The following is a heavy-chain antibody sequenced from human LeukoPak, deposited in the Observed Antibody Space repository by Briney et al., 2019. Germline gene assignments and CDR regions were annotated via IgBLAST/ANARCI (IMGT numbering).Heavy chain of an antibody. D-gene: IGHD3-22*01. J-gene: IGHJ4*02. CDR2: INDSGGST. CDR3: AKSAMSDSSGYYFDS. CDR1: GFTSGIYA. V-gene: IGHV3-23*01. Sequence: QPGGSLRLSCAASGFTSGIYAMSWVRHAPGKGLEWVSTINDSGGSTYYADSVKGRFTISRDNSYNTLYLQMNSLRAEDTAVYYCAKSAMSDSSGYYFDSWGQETLVTVSS.